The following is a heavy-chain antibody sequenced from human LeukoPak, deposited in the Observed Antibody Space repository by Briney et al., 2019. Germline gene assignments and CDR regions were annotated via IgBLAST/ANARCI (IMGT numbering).Heavy chain of an antibody. J-gene: IGHJ4*02. CDR2: ISYDGSNK. V-gene: IGHV3-30-3*01. CDR3: ASGMRVGPNI. Sequence: GGSLRLSCAASGFTFSSYAMHWVRQAPGKGLEWVAVISYDGSNKYYADSVKGRFTISRDNSKNTLYLQMNSLRAEDTAVYYCASGMRVGPNIWGQGTLATVSS. D-gene: IGHD1-26*01. CDR1: GFTFSSYA.